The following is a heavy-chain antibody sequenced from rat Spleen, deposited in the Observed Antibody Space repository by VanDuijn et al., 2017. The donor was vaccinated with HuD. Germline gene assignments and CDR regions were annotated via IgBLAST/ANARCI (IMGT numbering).Heavy chain of an antibody. V-gene: IGHV2-6*01. CDR1: GFSLTSYH. Sequence: QVQLKESGPGLVQPSQTLSLTCTVSGFSLTSYHVSWVRQPPEKGLEWIAAISSGGSTYYDSTLKSRLSISRDTSKSQVFLKIYSLQTEDTAIYFCTREGHTMDRATYWFAYWGQGTLVTVSS. J-gene: IGHJ3*01. D-gene: IGHD1-9*01. CDR2: ISSGGST. CDR3: TREGHTMDRATYWFAY.